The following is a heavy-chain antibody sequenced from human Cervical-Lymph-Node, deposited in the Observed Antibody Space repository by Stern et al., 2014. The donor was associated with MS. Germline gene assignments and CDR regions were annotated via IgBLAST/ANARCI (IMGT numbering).Heavy chain of an antibody. J-gene: IGHJ4*02. CDR3: ARSRDAYSPLDY. V-gene: IGHV4-59*01. Sequence: VQLLESGPGLVKPSATLSLTCTVSGGSISGYDCSWIRQPPGKGLEWIGHIYYSGSTNYIPSLKSRVSISIDTPKNQFSLKLSSVTAADTAVYYCARSRDAYSPLDYWGQGALVTVSS. CDR1: GGSISGYD. D-gene: IGHD5-24*01. CDR2: IYYSGST.